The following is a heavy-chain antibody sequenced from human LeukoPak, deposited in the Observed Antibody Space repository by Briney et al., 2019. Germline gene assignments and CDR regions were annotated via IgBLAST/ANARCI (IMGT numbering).Heavy chain of an antibody. J-gene: IGHJ4*02. D-gene: IGHD6-19*01. Sequence: GRPRRPSGAAPGITFRSNAINWFGQSPGKGLNGLSGMSSSGDRTYYADSASGGFTISRYNSKNTLYLQMNRLRDDDTAVYYCANDAVAVAPNLCYCGQATLVTV. CDR2: MSSSGDRT. V-gene: IGHV3-23*01. CDR1: GITFRSNA. CDR3: ANDAVAVAPNLCY.